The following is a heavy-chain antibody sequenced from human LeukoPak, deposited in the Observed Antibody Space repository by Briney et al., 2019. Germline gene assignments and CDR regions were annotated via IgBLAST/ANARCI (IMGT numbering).Heavy chain of an antibody. CDR3: ASLVVVAATNSLNWFDP. D-gene: IGHD2-15*01. Sequence: SETLSLTCAVYGGSFSGYYWSWIRQPPGQGLEWLGEINHSGSTNYNPSLKSRVTISVDTSKNQFSLKLSSVTAADTAVYYCASLVVVAATNSLNWFDPWGQGTLVTVSS. CDR2: INHSGST. CDR1: GGSFSGYY. V-gene: IGHV4-34*01. J-gene: IGHJ5*02.